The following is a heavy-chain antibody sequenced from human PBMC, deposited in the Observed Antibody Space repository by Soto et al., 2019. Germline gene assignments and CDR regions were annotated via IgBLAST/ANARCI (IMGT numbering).Heavy chain of an antibody. CDR2: ISHSGST. J-gene: IGHJ4*02. CDR1: GGSFSGYY. CDR3: ARAGEMATTPSDY. D-gene: IGHD5-12*01. Sequence: KTSETLSLTCAVYGGSFSGYYWNWIRQPPEKGLEWIGEISHSGSTNYNPSLKSRVTISLDTSKNQFSLKLSSVTAADTAVYYCARAGEMATTPSDYWGQGTLVTVSS. V-gene: IGHV4-34*01.